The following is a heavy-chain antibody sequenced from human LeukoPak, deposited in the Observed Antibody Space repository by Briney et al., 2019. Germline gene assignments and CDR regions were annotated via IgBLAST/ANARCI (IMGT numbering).Heavy chain of an antibody. CDR2: IRYDGSNK. CDR1: GFTFSSYG. J-gene: IGHJ4*02. D-gene: IGHD1-26*01. CDR3: AKDHLLIVGATWVDY. Sequence: GGSLRLSCAASGFTFSSYGMHWVRQAPGKGLEWVAFIRYDGSNKYYADSVKGRFTISRDNSKNTLYLQMNSLRAEDTAVYYCAKDHLLIVGATWVDYWGQGTLVTVSS. V-gene: IGHV3-30*02.